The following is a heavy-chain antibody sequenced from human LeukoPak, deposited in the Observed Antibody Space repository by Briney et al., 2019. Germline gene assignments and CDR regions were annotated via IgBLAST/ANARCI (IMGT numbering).Heavy chain of an antibody. CDR2: IYYSGST. J-gene: IGHJ4*02. CDR1: GGSISSYY. V-gene: IGHV4-59*12. D-gene: IGHD1-1*01. Sequence: SETLSLTCTVYGGSISSYYWSWIRQPPGKGLEWIGYIYYSGSTNYNPSLKSRVTISVDTSKNQFSLKVNSVTAADTAAYYCTREEGGTTVDYWGQGTLVTVSS. CDR3: TREEGGTTVDY.